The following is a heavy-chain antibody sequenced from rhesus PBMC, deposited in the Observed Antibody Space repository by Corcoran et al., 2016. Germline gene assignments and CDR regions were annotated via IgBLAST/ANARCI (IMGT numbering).Heavy chain of an antibody. CDR3: AGEAHCSDSGCSGIDY. Sequence: EVQLVETGGGLGQPGGSLTLSCAASGLPFSSYGLSWVRPASGKGLKWVSGVSNAGGSTWYADSVKGRFTISRENAKNTLDLQMDSLRAEDTGVYYCAGEAHCSDSGCSGIDYWGQGVLVAVSS. CDR1: GLPFSSYG. J-gene: IGHJ4*01. D-gene: IGHD2-33*01. V-gene: IGHV3-59*01. CDR2: VSNAGGST.